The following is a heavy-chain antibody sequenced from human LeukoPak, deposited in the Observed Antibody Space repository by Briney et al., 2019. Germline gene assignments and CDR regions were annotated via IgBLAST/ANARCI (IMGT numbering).Heavy chain of an antibody. CDR1: GFTFTSFA. D-gene: IGHD6-13*01. CDR3: ARGLGYSSSGNWFDP. CDR2: VSHDGDSA. V-gene: IGHV3-30*04. J-gene: IGHJ5*02. Sequence: PGRSLRLSCAASGFTFTSFALHWVRQAPGKGLEWVAIVSHDGDSAQYAGSVKGRFTISRDNSKNTLYLEVNSLRAEDTAVYYCARGLGYSSSGNWFDPWGQGTLVTVSS.